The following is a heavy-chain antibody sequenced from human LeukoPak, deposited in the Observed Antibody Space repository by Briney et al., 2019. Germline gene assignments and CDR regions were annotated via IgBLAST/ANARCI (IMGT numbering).Heavy chain of an antibody. V-gene: IGHV4-59*11. J-gene: IGHJ4*02. Sequence: SDTLSLTCTVSGGSFTNHFWNWIRQPPGKGLEGIGEISGNGNTRYNPSLSSRVTISVDTSKNQFSLRLNSVTAADTAVYYCARDPGGTGTSDFDFWGQGTLVTVSS. CDR2: ISGNGNT. CDR3: ARDPGGTGTSDFDF. D-gene: IGHD1-7*01. CDR1: GGSFTNHF.